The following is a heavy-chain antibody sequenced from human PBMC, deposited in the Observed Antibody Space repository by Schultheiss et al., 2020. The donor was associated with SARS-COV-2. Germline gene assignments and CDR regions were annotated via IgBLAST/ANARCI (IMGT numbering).Heavy chain of an antibody. D-gene: IGHD3-10*01. CDR2: IYSGGST. CDR3: VRDPRGEGWDYFDY. Sequence: GGSLRLSCAVSGFSVRSSHMSWVRQAPGKGLEWVSVIYSGGSTYYADSVKGRFTISKDTSKNTLYLQMNSLKTEDTAVYYCVRDPRGEGWDYFDYWGQGSLVTVSS. J-gene: IGHJ4*02. CDR1: GFSVRSSH. V-gene: IGHV3-53*01.